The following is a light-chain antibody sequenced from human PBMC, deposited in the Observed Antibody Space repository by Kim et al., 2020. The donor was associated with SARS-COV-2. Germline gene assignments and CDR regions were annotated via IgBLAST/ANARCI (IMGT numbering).Light chain of an antibody. CDR2: QDT. CDR1: KLGDKY. CDR3: QAWDSSAGV. J-gene: IGLJ3*02. V-gene: IGLV3-1*01. Sequence: SVSPGQTASITCSGDKLGDKYVCWYQQKPGQSPILVIYQDTKRPSGIPERFSASNSGNTATLTISGTQALDEADYYCQAWDSSAGVFGGGTTLTVL.